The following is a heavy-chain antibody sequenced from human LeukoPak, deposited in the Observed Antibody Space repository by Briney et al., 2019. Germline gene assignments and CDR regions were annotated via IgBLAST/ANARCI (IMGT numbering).Heavy chain of an antibody. Sequence: GGSLRLSCAASGFTFDDYAMHWVRQAPGKGLEWVSLISGDDGSTYYADSVKGRFTISRDKSKNSLYLQMNSMRTEDTALYYCAKDMRKEYYYDSSGYLDYWGQGTLVTVSS. CDR2: ISGDDGST. D-gene: IGHD3-22*01. CDR3: AKDMRKEYYYDSSGYLDY. V-gene: IGHV3-43*02. CDR1: GFTFDDYA. J-gene: IGHJ4*02.